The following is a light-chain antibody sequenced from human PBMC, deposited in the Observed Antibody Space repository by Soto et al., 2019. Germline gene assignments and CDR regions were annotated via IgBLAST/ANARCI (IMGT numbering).Light chain of an antibody. CDR1: SSNIGSNT. V-gene: IGLV1-44*01. Sequence: QSVLTQPPSASGTPGQRVTISCSGSSSNIGSNTVNWYQQLPGTAHKLLIYSNNQRPSGVPDRFSGSKSGTSASLAISGLQSEDEADYYCAAWDDSLNVIFGGGTKLTVL. CDR2: SNN. CDR3: AAWDDSLNVI. J-gene: IGLJ2*01.